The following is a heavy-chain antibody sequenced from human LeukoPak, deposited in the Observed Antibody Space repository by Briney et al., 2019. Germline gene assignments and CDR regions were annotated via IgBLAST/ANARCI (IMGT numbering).Heavy chain of an antibody. Sequence: GGSLRLSCAASGFTLSSYAMHWVRQAPGKGLEWVSVTYTGGNSYYADSVKGRFIISRDISKNTLYLQMNSLRAEDSAVYYCARGAIQNSYWGQGTLVTVSS. CDR1: GFTLSSYA. V-gene: IGHV3-53*01. J-gene: IGHJ4*02. D-gene: IGHD1-7*01. CDR3: ARGAIQNSY. CDR2: TYTGGNS.